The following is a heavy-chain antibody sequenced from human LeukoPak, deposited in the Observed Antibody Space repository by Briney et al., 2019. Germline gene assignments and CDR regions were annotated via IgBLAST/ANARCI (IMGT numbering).Heavy chain of an antibody. Sequence: ASVKVSCKVSGYTLTELSMHWVRQAPGKGLEWMGGFGPEDGETIYAQKFQGRVTMTEDTSTDTAYMELSSLRSEDTAVYYCAVGAPPEYYFDYWGQGTLVTVSS. J-gene: IGHJ4*02. D-gene: IGHD1-26*01. V-gene: IGHV1-24*01. CDR1: GYTLTELS. CDR2: FGPEDGET. CDR3: AVGAPPEYYFDY.